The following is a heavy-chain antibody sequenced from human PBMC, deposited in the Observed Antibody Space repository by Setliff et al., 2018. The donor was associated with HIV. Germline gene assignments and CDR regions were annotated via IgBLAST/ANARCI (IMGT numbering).Heavy chain of an antibody. CDR1: GDSISTDY. J-gene: IGHJ4*02. CDR3: ARAYFGSGIYY. V-gene: IGHV4-4*09. D-gene: IGHD3-10*01. CDR2: IYNSAST. Sequence: SETLSLTCTVSGDSISTDYWTWIRQPPGKGLEWIGYIYNSASTSYNPSLKSRLTISVDTSKNQFSLKLYSVTAADTAVYYCARAYFGSGIYYWGQGTLVTVSS.